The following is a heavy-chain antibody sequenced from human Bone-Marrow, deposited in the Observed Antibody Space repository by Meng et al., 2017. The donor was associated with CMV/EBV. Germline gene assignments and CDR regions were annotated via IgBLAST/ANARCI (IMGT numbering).Heavy chain of an antibody. J-gene: IGHJ3*02. CDR3: AKDLGQPPNYAFDI. D-gene: IGHD4/OR15-4a*01. CDR1: GFTFSSYA. Sequence: GESLKISCAASGFTFSSYAMSWVRQAPGKGLEWVSAISGSGGSTYYADSVKGRFTISRDNSKNTLYLQMNSLRAEDTAVYYCAKDLGQPPNYAFDIWGQGTMVTVSS. CDR2: ISGSGGST. V-gene: IGHV3-23*01.